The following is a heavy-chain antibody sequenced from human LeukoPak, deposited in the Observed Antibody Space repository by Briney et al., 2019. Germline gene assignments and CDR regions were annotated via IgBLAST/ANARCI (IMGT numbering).Heavy chain of an antibody. CDR1: GGSISSYY. J-gene: IGHJ1*01. CDR2: IYYSGDT. Sequence: SVTLSLTCTVSGGSISSYYWSWIRQPPGKGLEWIGYIYYSGDTNYNPSLKSRVTISVDTSTNQFSLKLSSVTAADTAVYYCARVFGLEYLQHWGQGTLVSVST. CDR3: ARVFGLEYLQH. D-gene: IGHD3-10*02. V-gene: IGHV4-59*13.